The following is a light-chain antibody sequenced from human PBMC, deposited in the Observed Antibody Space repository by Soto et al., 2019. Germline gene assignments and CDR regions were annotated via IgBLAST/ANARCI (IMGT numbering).Light chain of an antibody. CDR3: LKYNSRWT. Sequence: DIQMTQSPSSLSASVVDRVTITCRASQDISSYLAWYQQKVGKVPKLLIYAASTLQSGVPSRFSGSGSGTDFTLTISSLQPEDVATYYCLKYNSRWTFGQGTKVDIK. CDR2: AAS. J-gene: IGKJ1*01. V-gene: IGKV1-27*01. CDR1: QDISSY.